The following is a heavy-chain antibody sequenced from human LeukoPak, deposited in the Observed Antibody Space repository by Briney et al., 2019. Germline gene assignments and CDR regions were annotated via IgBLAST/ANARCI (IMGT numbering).Heavy chain of an antibody. CDR2: ISYDGSNK. CDR3: AKDSTSIAAEHLDY. V-gene: IGHV3-30*18. Sequence: PGGSLRLSCAASGFTFSSYGMHWVRQAPGKGLEWVAVISYDGSNKYYADSVKGRFTISRDNSKNTLYLQMNSLRAEDTAVYYCAKDSTSIAAEHLDYWGQGTLVTVSS. CDR1: GFTFSSYG. D-gene: IGHD6-13*01. J-gene: IGHJ4*02.